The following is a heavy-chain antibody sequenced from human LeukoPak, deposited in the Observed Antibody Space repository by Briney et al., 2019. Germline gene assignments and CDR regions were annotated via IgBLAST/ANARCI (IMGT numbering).Heavy chain of an antibody. CDR1: GFTFSSYW. Sequence: GGSLRLSCAASGFTFSSYWMNWVRQAPGKGLVWVSRIASDGSSTTYAESVKGRFSISRDNAKNTLYLQMNSLRVEDTAVYYCARGRPHGNDYWGQGTLVTVSS. J-gene: IGHJ4*02. CDR3: ARGRPHGNDY. D-gene: IGHD4-23*01. CDR2: IASDGSST. V-gene: IGHV3-74*01.